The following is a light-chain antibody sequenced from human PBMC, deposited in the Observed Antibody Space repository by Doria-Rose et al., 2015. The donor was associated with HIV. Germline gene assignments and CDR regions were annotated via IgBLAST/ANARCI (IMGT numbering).Light chain of an antibody. CDR3: QQYYDTPS. Sequence: DIQVTQSPESLGMSLGERATLNCKSNQSLLYTSKNYLAWYQQKPGHPPKLLIYWASTRQSGFPARFSVSGSVTDFTLTISSLEAEDVAVYYCQQYYDTPSFGPGTTVDI. CDR2: WAS. V-gene: IGKV4-1*01. J-gene: IGKJ3*01. CDR1: QSLLYTSKNY.